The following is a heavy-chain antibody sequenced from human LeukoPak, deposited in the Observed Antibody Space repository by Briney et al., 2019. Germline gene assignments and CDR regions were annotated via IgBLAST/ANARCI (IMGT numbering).Heavy chain of an antibody. J-gene: IGHJ3*02. CDR2: IIPIFGTA. CDR1: GGTFCSYA. CDR3: ARDSGDGPMATMFGAFDI. V-gene: IGHV1-69*13. Sequence: ASVKVSCKASGGTFCSYAISWVRQAPGQGLEWMGGIIPIFGTANYAQKFQGRVTITADESTSTAYMELSSLRSEDTAVYYCARDSGDGPMATMFGAFDIWGQGTMVTVSS. D-gene: IGHD5-24*01.